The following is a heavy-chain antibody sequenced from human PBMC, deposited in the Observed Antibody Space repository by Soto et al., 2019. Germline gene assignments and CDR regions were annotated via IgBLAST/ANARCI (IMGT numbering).Heavy chain of an antibody. CDR3: AAPVGSSPLYYYGVDV. J-gene: IGHJ6*02. D-gene: IGHD3-10*01. V-gene: IGHV5-51*01. CDR1: GYRFTNYW. Sequence: LKISCKGSGYRFTNYWIGWVRQMPGKGLECMGIMDPGDSDTRYSPSFQGQVTISVDKSISTAYLQWSSLKASDTAMYYCAAPVGSSPLYYYGVDVWGQGTTVTVSS. CDR2: MDPGDSDT.